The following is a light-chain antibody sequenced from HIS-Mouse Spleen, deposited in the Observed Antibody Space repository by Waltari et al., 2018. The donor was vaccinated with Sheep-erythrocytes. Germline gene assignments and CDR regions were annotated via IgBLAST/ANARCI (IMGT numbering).Light chain of an antibody. CDR3: CSYAGSYNHV. J-gene: IGLJ1*01. Sequence: QSALTQPRAVSGSPGQSVTISCTGTSSDVGGHNYVSWYQQHPGKAPKLMIYDVSKRPSGVPDLFSGSKSGNTASLTISGLQAEDEADYYCCSYAGSYNHVFATGTKVTVL. CDR1: SSDVGGHNY. V-gene: IGLV2-11*01. CDR2: DVS.